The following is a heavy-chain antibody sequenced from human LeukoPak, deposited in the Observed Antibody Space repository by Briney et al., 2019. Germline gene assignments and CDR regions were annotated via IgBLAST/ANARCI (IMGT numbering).Heavy chain of an antibody. CDR2: IYYSGST. Sequence: SETLSLTCTVSGGSISSYYWSWIRQPPGKGLEWIGYIYYSGSTNYNPPLKSRVTISVDASKNQFSLKLSSVTAADTAVYYCARVKRTGIAVAGTFDYWGQGTLVAVSS. D-gene: IGHD6-19*01. V-gene: IGHV4-59*01. J-gene: IGHJ4*02. CDR3: ARVKRTGIAVAGTFDY. CDR1: GGSISSYY.